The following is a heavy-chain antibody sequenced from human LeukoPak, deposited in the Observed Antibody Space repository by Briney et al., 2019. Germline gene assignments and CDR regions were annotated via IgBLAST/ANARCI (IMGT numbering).Heavy chain of an antibody. CDR3: ARGYSSSWYGH. Sequence: PSETLSLTCTVSGGSTSSSNYYWGWIRQPPGKGLEWIGGIHYSGNTYYNPSLKSRVTISVDTSKNQFSLKLSSVTAADTAVYYCARGYSSSWYGHWGQGTLVTVSS. D-gene: IGHD6-13*01. J-gene: IGHJ5*02. V-gene: IGHV4-39*07. CDR1: GGSTSSSNYY. CDR2: IHYSGNT.